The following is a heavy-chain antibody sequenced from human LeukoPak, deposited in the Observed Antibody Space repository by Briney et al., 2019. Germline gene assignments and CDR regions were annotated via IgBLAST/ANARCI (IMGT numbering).Heavy chain of an antibody. CDR1: GGSFSGYY. V-gene: IGHV4-34*01. CDR3: ARGRRQTSIAARRGFDP. Sequence: SETLSLTCAVYGGSFSGYYWSWIRQPPGKGLEWIGEINQSGSTNYNPSLKSRVTISVDTSKNQFSLKLNSMTAADTAVYYCARGRRQTSIAARRGFDPWGQGTLVTVSS. D-gene: IGHD6-6*01. CDR2: INQSGST. J-gene: IGHJ5*02.